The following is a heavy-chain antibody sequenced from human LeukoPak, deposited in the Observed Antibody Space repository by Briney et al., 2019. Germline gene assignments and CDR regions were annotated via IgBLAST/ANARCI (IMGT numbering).Heavy chain of an antibody. V-gene: IGHV4-59*08. Sequence: PSETLSLTCTVSGGSISTYYWSWIRQSPGEGLEWIGYMSDGGSANYNPSLKSRVTISVDTSKNQFSLKLSSVTAADTAVYFCARGPYSYDSSGAFDIWGQGTMVTVSS. CDR2: MSDGGSA. CDR1: GGSISTYY. D-gene: IGHD3-22*01. CDR3: ARGPYSYDSSGAFDI. J-gene: IGHJ3*02.